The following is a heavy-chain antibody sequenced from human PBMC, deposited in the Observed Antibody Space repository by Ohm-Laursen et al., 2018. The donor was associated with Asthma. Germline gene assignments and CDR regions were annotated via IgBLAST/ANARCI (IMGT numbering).Heavy chain of an antibody. Sequence: SQTLSLTCPVSGDSISSGNNYWSWIRQHPGKGLEGIGYIYYSGINYSNPSLRSRVSISVDTSKNQFSLKLTPVTAADTAVYYCARGTFYYESTGYYFFDHWGQGALVTVSS. J-gene: IGHJ4*02. CDR2: IYYSGIN. V-gene: IGHV4-31*03. CDR1: GDSISSGNNY. CDR3: ARGTFYYESTGYYFFDH. D-gene: IGHD3-22*01.